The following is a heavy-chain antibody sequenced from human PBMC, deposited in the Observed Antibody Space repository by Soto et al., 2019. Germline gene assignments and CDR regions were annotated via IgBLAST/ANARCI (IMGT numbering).Heavy chain of an antibody. CDR3: AGQHPDYSSYNGVDP. V-gene: IGHV4-39*01. J-gene: IGHJ6*02. Sequence: SETLSLTCTVSGGSISTSVFYWGWIRQPPGKGPEYIGSIYYGGNSYYNPSLESRVALSVDTSRNQFSLKLRSVTAADTAVYYCAGQHPDYSSYNGVDPWGQGTAVTVSS. CDR2: IYYGGNS. CDR1: GGSISTSVFY.